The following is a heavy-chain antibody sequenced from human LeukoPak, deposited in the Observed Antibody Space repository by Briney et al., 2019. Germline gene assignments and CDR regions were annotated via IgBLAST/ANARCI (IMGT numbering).Heavy chain of an antibody. CDR3: ASQGGYCSGGSCYRSFDY. V-gene: IGHV4-34*01. CDR2: INHSGST. J-gene: IGHJ4*02. CDR1: GGSFSGYY. D-gene: IGHD2-15*01. Sequence: SETLSLTCAVYGGSFSGYYWSWIRQPPGKGLEWIGEINHSGSTNYNPSLKSRVTISVDTSKNQFSLKLSSVTAADTAVYYCASQGGYCSGGSCYRSFDYWGQGTLVTVSS.